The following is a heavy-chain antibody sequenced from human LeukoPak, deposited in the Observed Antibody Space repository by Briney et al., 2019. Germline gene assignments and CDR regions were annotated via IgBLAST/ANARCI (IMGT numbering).Heavy chain of an antibody. Sequence: PGGSLRLSCAASGFTFSSYAMLWVRQAPGKGLEWVAVISYDGSNKYYADSVKGRFTISRDNSKNTLYLQMNSLRAEDTAVYYCARDSSIAAAGWFDPWGQGTLVTVSS. D-gene: IGHD6-13*01. CDR2: ISYDGSNK. J-gene: IGHJ5*02. CDR3: ARDSSIAAAGWFDP. CDR1: GFTFSSYA. V-gene: IGHV3-30*04.